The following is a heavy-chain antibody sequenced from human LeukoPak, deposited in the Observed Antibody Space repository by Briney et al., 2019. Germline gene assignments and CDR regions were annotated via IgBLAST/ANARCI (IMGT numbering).Heavy chain of an antibody. CDR2: IGTAGDP. CDR3: ARGVYDSSGYYSYFDY. V-gene: IGHV3-13*05. J-gene: IGHJ4*02. D-gene: IGHD3-22*01. CDR1: GFTFSIYD. Sequence: GGSLRLSCAASGFTFSIYDMHWVRQATGKGLEWVSAIGTAGDPYYPGSVKGRFTISRENAKNSLYLQMNSLRAGDTAVYYCARGVYDSSGYYSYFDYWGQGTLVTVSS.